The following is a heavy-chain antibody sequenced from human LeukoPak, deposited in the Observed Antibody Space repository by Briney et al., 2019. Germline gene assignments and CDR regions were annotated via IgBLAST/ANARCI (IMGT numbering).Heavy chain of an antibody. CDR1: GFTFSTYD. D-gene: IGHD4-17*01. CDR3: AGYGDYPY. J-gene: IGHJ4*02. Sequence: GGSLRLSCAASGFTFSTYDMHWVRQAPGEGLEWVSHFGNSGTIYYADSVKGRFTISRDNAKNSLYLQMNSLRVEDTAVYYCAGYGDYPYWGRGTLVSVSS. CDR2: FGNSGTI. V-gene: IGHV3-48*01.